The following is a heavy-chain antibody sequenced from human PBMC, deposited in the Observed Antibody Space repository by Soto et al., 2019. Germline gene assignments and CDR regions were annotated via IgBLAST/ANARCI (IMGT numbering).Heavy chain of an antibody. V-gene: IGHV4-34*01. D-gene: IGHD3-9*01. CDR1: GGSFSGYY. CDR2: INHSGST. J-gene: IGHJ6*02. Sequence: SETLSLTCAVYGGSFSGYYWSWIRQPPGKGLEWIGEINHSGSTNYNPSLKSRVTISVDTSKNQFSLKLSSVTAADTAVYYCARDKVDYDKRDYYYGMDVWDQGTTVTVSS. CDR3: ARDKVDYDKRDYYYGMDV.